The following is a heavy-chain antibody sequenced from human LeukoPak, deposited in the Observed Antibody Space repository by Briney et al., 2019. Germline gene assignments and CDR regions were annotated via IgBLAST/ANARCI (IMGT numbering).Heavy chain of an antibody. CDR3: ASPYSGYDYNFDH. D-gene: IGHD5-12*01. V-gene: IGHV3-64D*06. CDR1: GFTFSSYA. Sequence: GGSLRLSCSASGFTFSSYAMHWVRQAPGKGLEYVSSISSNGGSTYYADSVKGRFTISRDNSKNTLFLQMSSLRTEGTAVYYCASPYSGYDYNFDHWGQGTLVTVSS. CDR2: ISSNGGST. J-gene: IGHJ4*02.